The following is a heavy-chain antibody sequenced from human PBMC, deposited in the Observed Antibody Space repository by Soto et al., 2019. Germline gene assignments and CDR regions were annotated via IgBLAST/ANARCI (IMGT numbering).Heavy chain of an antibody. J-gene: IGHJ6*02. CDR3: TTDGVVVVASTPNYYYYGMDV. D-gene: IGHD2-15*01. CDR2: IKSKTDGGTT. Sequence: PGGSLRLSCAASGFTFSNAWMNWVRQAPGKGLEWVGRIKSKTDGGTTDYAAPVKGRFTISRDDSKNTLYLQMNSLKTEDTAVYYCTTDGVVVVASTPNYYYYGMDVWGQGTTVTVSS. V-gene: IGHV3-15*07. CDR1: GFTFSNAW.